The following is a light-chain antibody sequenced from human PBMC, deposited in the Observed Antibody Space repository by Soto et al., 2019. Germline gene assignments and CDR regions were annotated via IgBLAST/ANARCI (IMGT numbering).Light chain of an antibody. Sequence: QLVLTQSPSASASLGASVKLTCTLSSGHSSYPIAWHQQQPERGPRYLMKLNSDGSHSKGDGIPDRFSGSSSGAERYLTISSLQSEDEADYYCQTWDTGPQGVFGGGTKLTVL. CDR2: LNSDGSH. CDR1: SGHSSYP. J-gene: IGLJ2*01. V-gene: IGLV4-69*01. CDR3: QTWDTGPQGV.